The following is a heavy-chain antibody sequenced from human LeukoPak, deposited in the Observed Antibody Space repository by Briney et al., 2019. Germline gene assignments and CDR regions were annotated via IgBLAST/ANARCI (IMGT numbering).Heavy chain of an antibody. D-gene: IGHD3-10*01. J-gene: IGHJ6*02. Sequence: GRSLRLSCAASGFTFDDYAMHWVRQAPGKGLEWVSGISWNSGGIGYADSVKGRFTISRDNAKNSLYLQMNSLRAEDTALYYCAKATMGSGSYLDGMDVWGQGTTVTVSS. CDR1: GFTFDDYA. CDR2: ISWNSGGI. V-gene: IGHV3-9*01. CDR3: AKATMGSGSYLDGMDV.